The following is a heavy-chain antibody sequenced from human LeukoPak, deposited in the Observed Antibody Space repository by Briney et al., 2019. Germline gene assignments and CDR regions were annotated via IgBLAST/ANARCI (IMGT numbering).Heavy chain of an antibody. CDR1: GGSISSYY. CDR2: IYYSGST. V-gene: IGHV4-59*01. J-gene: IGHJ4*02. D-gene: IGHD3-10*01. Sequence: SETLSLTCTVSGGSISSYYWSWIRQPPGKGLEWIGYIYYSGSTNYSPSLKSRVTISVDTSKNQFSLKLSSVTAADTAVYYCAGTDYYGSGSYYGFDYWGQGTLVTVSS. CDR3: AGTDYYGSGSYYGFDY.